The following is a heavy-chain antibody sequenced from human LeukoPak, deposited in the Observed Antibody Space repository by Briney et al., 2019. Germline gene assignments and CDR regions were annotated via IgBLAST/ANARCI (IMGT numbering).Heavy chain of an antibody. CDR1: GFSIRNYA. Sequence: PGGSLRLSCATSGFSIRNYAIHWVRQAPGKGLEYVSGISSDGDSTFYGNSVKGRCVMSRDNSKNTLWLQMGSLRVEDMAVYYCARDGVAAGGTGYYMDVWGKGTTVTVSS. D-gene: IGHD6-13*01. J-gene: IGHJ6*03. CDR2: ISSDGDST. V-gene: IGHV3-64*01. CDR3: ARDGVAAGGTGYYMDV.